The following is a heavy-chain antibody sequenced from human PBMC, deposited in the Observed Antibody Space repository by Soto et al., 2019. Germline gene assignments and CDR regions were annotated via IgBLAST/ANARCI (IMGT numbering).Heavy chain of an antibody. Sequence: EVRLVESGGGLVQPGGSLRLSCAASAFTFSSYGMNWVRHAPGKGLEWVSYISSSSSTIYYADSVKGRFTISRDNAKNSLYLQMNSPRAEDTAVYYCAGERGNNAFEIWGQGTMVTVSS. CDR3: AGERGNNAFEI. CDR2: ISSSSSTI. D-gene: IGHD3-10*01. CDR1: AFTFSSYG. V-gene: IGHV3-48*01. J-gene: IGHJ3*02.